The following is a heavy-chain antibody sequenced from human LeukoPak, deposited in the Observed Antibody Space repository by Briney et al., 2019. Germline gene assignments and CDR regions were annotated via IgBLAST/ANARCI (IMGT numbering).Heavy chain of an antibody. J-gene: IGHJ6*02. CDR3: ARDPRGFWSGYYPDYYYYGMDV. CDR2: TYTSGST. V-gene: IGHV4-4*07. CDR1: GGSISSYY. Sequence: SETLSLTCTVSGGSISSYYWSWIRQPAGKGLEWIGRTYTSGSTNYNPSLKSRVTMSVDTSKNQFSLKLSSVTAADTAVYYCARDPRGFWSGYYPDYYYYGMDVWGQGTTVTVSS. D-gene: IGHD3-3*01.